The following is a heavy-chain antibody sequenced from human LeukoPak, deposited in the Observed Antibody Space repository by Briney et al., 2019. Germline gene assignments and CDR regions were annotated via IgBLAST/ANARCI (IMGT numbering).Heavy chain of an antibody. Sequence: PGGSLRLSCAASGFTFSSYAMNWVRQAPGKGLEWVSHISRSGSSIFYADSVKGRFTIFRDNGQNSLYLQMSSLRAEDTAVYYCATESSRSSAYWGREPWSPSPQ. V-gene: IGHV3-48*01. CDR1: GFTFSSYA. CDR2: ISRSGSSI. CDR3: ATESSRSSAY. D-gene: IGHD6-6*01. J-gene: IGHJ4*02.